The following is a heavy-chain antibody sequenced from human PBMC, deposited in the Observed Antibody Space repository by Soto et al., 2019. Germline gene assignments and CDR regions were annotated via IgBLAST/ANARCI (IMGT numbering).Heavy chain of an antibody. V-gene: IGHV4-31*03. CDR2: ISYSGST. Sequence: QVQLQESGPGLVKPSQTLSLTCTVSGGSISSGGCYWNWIRQHPGKALEWIGYISYSGSTYYNPSLKSRITISVDTSKNQFSLKLSSVTAADTAVYYCARAKITPGYYYSGMDVWGQGTTVTFSS. CDR1: GGSISSGGCY. J-gene: IGHJ6*02. CDR3: ARAKITPGYYYSGMDV. D-gene: IGHD1-20*01.